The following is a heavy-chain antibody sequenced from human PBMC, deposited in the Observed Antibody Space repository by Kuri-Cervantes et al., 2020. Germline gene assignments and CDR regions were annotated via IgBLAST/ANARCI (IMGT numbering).Heavy chain of an antibody. V-gene: IGHV1-8*01. CDR3: ATATVTTHYYYYGMDV. Sequence: ASVKVSCKASGYTFTSYDINWVRQATGQGLEWMGWMNPNSGNTGYAQKFQGRVTMTRDTPISTAYMELSRLRSDDTAVYYCATATVTTHYYYYGMDVWGQGTTVTVSS. CDR2: MNPNSGNT. J-gene: IGHJ6*02. D-gene: IGHD4-11*01. CDR1: GYTFTSYD.